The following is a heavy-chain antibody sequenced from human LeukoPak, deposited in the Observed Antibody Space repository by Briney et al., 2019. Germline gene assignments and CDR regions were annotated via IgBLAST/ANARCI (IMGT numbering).Heavy chain of an antibody. J-gene: IGHJ3*02. CDR1: GYTFTGYY. CDR3: AGGGGGATKDDAFDI. CDR2: INPNSGGT. V-gene: IGHV1-2*05. D-gene: IGHD1-26*01. Sequence: ASVKVSCKASGYTFTGYYMHWVRQAPGQGLEWMGRINPNSGGTNYAQKFQGRVTMTRDTSISTAYMELSRLRSDDKDAYYCAGGGGGATKDDAFDIWGQGTMVTVSS.